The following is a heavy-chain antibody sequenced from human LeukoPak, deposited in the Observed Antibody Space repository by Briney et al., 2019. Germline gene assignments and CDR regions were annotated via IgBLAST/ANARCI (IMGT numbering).Heavy chain of an antibody. CDR3: ARARSYRHQLNALSYWFGP. D-gene: IGHD5-24*01. CDR1: GYTFTSYG. J-gene: IGHJ5*02. CDR2: ISAYNGNT. V-gene: IGHV1-18*01. Sequence: ASVKVSCKASGYTFTSYGISWVRQAPGQGLEWMGWISAYNGNTNYAQKLQGRVTMTTDTSTSTAYMELTSLRSEDTAVYYCARARSYRHQLNALSYWFGPWGQGTLVTVSS.